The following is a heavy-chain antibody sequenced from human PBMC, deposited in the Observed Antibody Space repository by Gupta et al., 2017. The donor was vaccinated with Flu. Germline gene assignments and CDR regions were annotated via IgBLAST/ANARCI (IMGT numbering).Heavy chain of an antibody. Sequence: QVQLVQSGAEMKAPGAAVKVSCKASGYTFTNHGMHRVRQAPGQRLEWMGWIHNGNGNRKYSQKFQGRVTITRDTSASTDYMELSSLTSEDTAVYYCARDRNWAFEYWGQGTLVTVSS. CDR2: IHNGNGNR. CDR3: ARDRNWAFEY. D-gene: IGHD1-14*01. CDR1: GYTFTNHG. V-gene: IGHV1-3*04. J-gene: IGHJ4*02.